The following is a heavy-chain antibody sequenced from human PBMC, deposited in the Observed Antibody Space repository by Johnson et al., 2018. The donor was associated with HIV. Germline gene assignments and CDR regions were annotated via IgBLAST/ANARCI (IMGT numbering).Heavy chain of an antibody. Sequence: VQLVEFGGGLVQPGGSLRLSCAASGFNVSSNYMSWVRQAPGKGLEWVSVIYSGGSTKYADSVRGRFTISRDKSKNTLDLQMNSLRAEDTAVYYCARDSDISLGVAGAFDIWGQGTMVTVSA. J-gene: IGHJ3*02. CDR2: IYSGGST. V-gene: IGHV3-66*01. CDR1: GFNVSSNY. CDR3: ARDSDISLGVAGAFDI. D-gene: IGHD3-9*01.